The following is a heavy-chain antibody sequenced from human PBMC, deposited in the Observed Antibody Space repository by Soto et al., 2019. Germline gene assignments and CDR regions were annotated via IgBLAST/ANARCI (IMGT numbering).Heavy chain of an antibody. J-gene: IGHJ6*02. CDR3: SSRLLYVYSSSWRSAYYGMDV. CDR2: INPNSGGT. V-gene: IGHV1-2*02. D-gene: IGHD2-2*01. CDR1: GFTFSAYY. Sequence: GASVKVSCKASGFTFSAYYIYWVRQAPGQGLEWIGWINPNSGGTNNAQKFQGRVTMTRNTATSTIYMELSTLIPDDTAVYYCSSRLLYVYSSSWRSAYYGMDVWGQGSTVTVSS.